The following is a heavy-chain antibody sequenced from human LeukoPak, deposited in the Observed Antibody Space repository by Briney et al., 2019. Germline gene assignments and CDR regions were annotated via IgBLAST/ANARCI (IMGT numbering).Heavy chain of an antibody. CDR3: AKDSAAGYRDY. Sequence: GGSLRLSCAASGFTFSSYAMTWVRQAPGKGLEWVSAISGSGGDTYYADSVKGRFTISRDNSKNTLYLQMNSLRAEDTAVYYCAKDSAAGYRDYWGQGTLVTVSS. CDR1: GFTFSSYA. J-gene: IGHJ4*02. D-gene: IGHD5-18*01. CDR2: ISGSGGDT. V-gene: IGHV3-23*01.